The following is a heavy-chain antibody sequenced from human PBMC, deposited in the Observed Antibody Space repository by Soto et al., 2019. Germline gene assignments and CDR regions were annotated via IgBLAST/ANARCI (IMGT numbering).Heavy chain of an antibody. Sequence: GGSLRLSCAASGFTFSSYTMHWVRQAPGKGLEWVSSIVTGGAYIYYADSVKGRFTISRDNAKNSLYLQMNSLRAEDTAVYYCARDWCSSISFFIFDSWGQGALVTVSS. CDR1: GFTFSSYT. D-gene: IGHD2-2*01. CDR3: ARDWCSSISFFIFDS. V-gene: IGHV3-21*01. CDR2: IVTGGAYI. J-gene: IGHJ4*02.